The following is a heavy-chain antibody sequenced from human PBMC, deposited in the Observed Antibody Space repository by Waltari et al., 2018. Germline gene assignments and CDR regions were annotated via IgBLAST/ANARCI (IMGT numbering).Heavy chain of an antibody. Sequence: QVQLQESGPGLVKPSQTLSLTCIVSGDPVSTASPYWGWIRQPLGKGLEWIGRFYTSGNTDYNTSLKSRVAISLDTSKNHFSLKLNSVTAADTAVYYCARSVTTFGGGGNWFDPWGPGTLVTVSS. CDR2: FYTSGNT. V-gene: IGHV4-61*02. CDR1: GDPVSTASPY. J-gene: IGHJ5*02. D-gene: IGHD4-17*01. CDR3: ARSVTTFGGGGNWFDP.